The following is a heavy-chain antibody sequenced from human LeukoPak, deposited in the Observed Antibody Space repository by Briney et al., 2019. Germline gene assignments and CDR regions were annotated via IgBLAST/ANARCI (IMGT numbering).Heavy chain of an antibody. CDR3: AKDPGRDYFDY. CDR1: EFTFSTYG. J-gene: IGHJ4*02. V-gene: IGHV3-23*01. Sequence: HPGGTLRLSCEASEFTFSTYGINWVRQAPGKGLEWVSAISGSGGSTYYADSVKGRFTISRDNSKNTLYVQMNSLRAEDTAVYYCAKDPGRDYFDYWGQGTLVTVSS. D-gene: IGHD1-26*01. CDR2: ISGSGGST.